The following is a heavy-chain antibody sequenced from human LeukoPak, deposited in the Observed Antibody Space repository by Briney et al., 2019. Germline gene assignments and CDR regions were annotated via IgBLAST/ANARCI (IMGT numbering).Heavy chain of an antibody. CDR1: GFTFSSYG. V-gene: IGHV3-30*02. CDR3: ANSFWDIVVVPAAIGPI. Sequence: GGSLRLSCAASGFTFSSYGMHWVRQAPGKGLEWVAFIRYDGSNKYYADSVKGRFAISRDNSKNTLYLQMNSLRAEDTAVYYCANSFWDIVVVPAAIGPIWGQGTMVTVSS. J-gene: IGHJ3*02. D-gene: IGHD2-2*02. CDR2: IRYDGSNK.